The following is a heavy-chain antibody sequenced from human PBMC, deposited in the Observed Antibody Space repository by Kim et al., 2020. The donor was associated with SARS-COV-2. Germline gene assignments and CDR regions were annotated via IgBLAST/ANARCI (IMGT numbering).Heavy chain of an antibody. CDR3: ARDYGDYAHDY. V-gene: IGHV3-33*05. CDR1: GFTFSSYG. Sequence: GGSLRLSCAASGFTFSSYGMHWVRQAPGKGLEWVAVISYDGSNKYYADSVKGRFTISRDNSKNTLYLQMNSLRAEDTAVYYCARDYGDYAHDYWGQGTLVTVSS. J-gene: IGHJ4*02. CDR2: ISYDGSNK. D-gene: IGHD4-17*01.